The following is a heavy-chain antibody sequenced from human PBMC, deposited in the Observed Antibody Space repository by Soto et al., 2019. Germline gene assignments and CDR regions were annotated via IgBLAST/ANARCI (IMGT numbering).Heavy chain of an antibody. V-gene: IGHV3-15*01. CDR3: TTLFLPTIFGVVPYDV. D-gene: IGHD3-3*01. CDR2: IKSKTDGGTT. J-gene: IGHJ6*02. CDR1: GFTFSNAW. Sequence: GGSLRLSCAASGFTFSNAWMSWVRQAPGKGLEWVGRIKSKTDGGTTDYAAPVKGRFTISRDDSKNTLYLQMNSLKTEDTAVYYCTTLFLPTIFGVVPYDVWGQGTTVTVSS.